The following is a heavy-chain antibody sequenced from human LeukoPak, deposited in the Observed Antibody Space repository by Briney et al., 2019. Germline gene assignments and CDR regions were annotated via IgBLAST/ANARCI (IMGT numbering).Heavy chain of an antibody. CDR1: GFTFSSNA. D-gene: IGHD2-15*01. CDR2: ISGSGGST. J-gene: IGHJ4*02. CDR3: ARDREAGYCSGGSCYRDYYFDY. Sequence: GGSLRLSCAASGFTFSSNAMSWVRQAPGKGLEWVSAISGSGGSTYYADSVKGRFTISRDNSKNTLYLQMNSLRAEDTAVYYCARDREAGYCSGGSCYRDYYFDYWGQGTLVTVSS. V-gene: IGHV3-23*01.